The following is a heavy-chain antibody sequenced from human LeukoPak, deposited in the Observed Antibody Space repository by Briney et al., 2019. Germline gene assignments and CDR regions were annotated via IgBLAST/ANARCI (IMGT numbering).Heavy chain of an antibody. CDR3: ARARYRGYCSSTSCYLGDSYNWFDP. V-gene: IGHV1-8*01. D-gene: IGHD2-2*01. CDR1: GYTFTSYD. CDR2: MNPNSGNT. J-gene: IGHJ5*02. Sequence: ASVKVSCKASGYTFTSYDINWVRQATGQGLEWMGWMNPNSGNTGYAQKFQGRVTMTRDTSISTAYMELSRLRSDDTAVYYCARARYRGYCSSTSCYLGDSYNWFDPWGQGTLVTVSS.